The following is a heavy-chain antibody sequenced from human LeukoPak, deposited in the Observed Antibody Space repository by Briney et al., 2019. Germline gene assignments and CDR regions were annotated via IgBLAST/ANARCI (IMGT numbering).Heavy chain of an antibody. CDR3: ARGWRIAAAGYYFDY. Sequence: PSETLSLTCTVSGGSISSSSYYWGWIRQPPGKGLEWIGSIYYSGSTYYNPSLKSRVTISVDTSKNQFSLKLSSVTAADTAVYYCARGWRIAAAGYYFDYWGQGTLVTVSS. D-gene: IGHD6-13*01. J-gene: IGHJ4*02. CDR2: IYYSGST. V-gene: IGHV4-39*01. CDR1: GGSISSSSYY.